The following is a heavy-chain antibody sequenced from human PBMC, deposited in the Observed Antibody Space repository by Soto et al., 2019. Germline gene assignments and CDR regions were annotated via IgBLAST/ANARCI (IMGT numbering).Heavy chain of an antibody. CDR2: IYWDDHK. CDR3: THKNPGPNSATCGRNCYMDV. V-gene: IGHV2-5*02. J-gene: IGHJ6*04. CDR1: GFSLTTYGAG. D-gene: IGHD1-7*01. Sequence: QITLKESGPTLVKPTQTLTLTCNFSGFSLTTYGAGVGWIRQPPGKVPELLALIYWDDHKTFRSSLASRLTITKDPPKNYVVLTMANMDPMDTATYYCTHKNPGPNSATCGRNCYMDVWGRGTTVTLSS.